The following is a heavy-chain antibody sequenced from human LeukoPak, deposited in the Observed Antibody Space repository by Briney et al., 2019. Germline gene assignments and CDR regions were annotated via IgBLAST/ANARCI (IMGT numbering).Heavy chain of an antibody. V-gene: IGHV4-34*01. J-gene: IGHJ4*02. CDR2: INHSGST. Sequence: KPSETLSLTCAVYGGSFSGYYWSWIRQPPGKGLEWIGEINHSGSTNYNPSLKSRVTISVDTSKNQFSLKLSSVTAADTAVYYCARGGFYCGGDCYVDYWGQGTLVTVSS. CDR1: GGSFSGYY. D-gene: IGHD2-21*02. CDR3: ARGGFYCGGDCYVDY.